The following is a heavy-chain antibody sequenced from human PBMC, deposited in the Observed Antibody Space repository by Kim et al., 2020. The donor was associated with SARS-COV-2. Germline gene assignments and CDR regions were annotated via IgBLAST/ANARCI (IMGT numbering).Heavy chain of an antibody. D-gene: IGHD2-15*01. CDR3: ASSSRYCSGGSCLDY. Sequence: ASLKGRFTISRDNSKNPLYLQMNSLRAEDTAVYYCASSSRYCSGGSCLDYWGQGTLVTVSS. V-gene: IGHV3-30*01. J-gene: IGHJ4*02.